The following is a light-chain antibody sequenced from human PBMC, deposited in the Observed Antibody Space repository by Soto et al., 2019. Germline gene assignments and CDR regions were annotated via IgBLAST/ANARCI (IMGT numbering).Light chain of an antibody. CDR3: QQYDNLPIT. J-gene: IGKJ5*01. Sequence: DSQMTQSPSSLPASVGDRVTITCQASQAICNHLNWYQQKPGKAPKLLIYDASNLETGVPSRFSGSGSGTDFTFTISTLQPEDIATYYCQQYDNLPITFGQGTRLEIK. V-gene: IGKV1-33*01. CDR1: QAICNH. CDR2: DAS.